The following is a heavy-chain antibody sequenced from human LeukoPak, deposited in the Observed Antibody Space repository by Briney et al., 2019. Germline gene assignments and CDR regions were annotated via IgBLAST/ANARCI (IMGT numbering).Heavy chain of an antibody. J-gene: IGHJ6*03. CDR1: GYTFTSYG. D-gene: IGHD3-3*02. Sequence: ASVKASCKASGYTFTSYGMSWVRQAPGQGLEWMGWISAYNGNTDYAQKLQGRVTMTTDTSTSTAYMELRSLRSDDTAVYYCARDYPAGLAGYYYYYMDVWGKGTTVTVSS. CDR2: ISAYNGNT. CDR3: ARDYPAGLAGYYYYYMDV. V-gene: IGHV1-18*01.